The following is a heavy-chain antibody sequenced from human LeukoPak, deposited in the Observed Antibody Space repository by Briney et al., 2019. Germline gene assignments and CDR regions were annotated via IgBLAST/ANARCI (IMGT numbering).Heavy chain of an antibody. V-gene: IGHV3-30-3*01. CDR3: ARVSIEDEFDY. Sequence: GGSLRLSCAASGFTFSSYAMHWVRQAPGKGLEWVAVISYDGSNKYYADSVKGRFTISRDNSKNTLYLQMNSLRAEDTAVYYCARVSIEDEFDYWGQGTLVTVPS. J-gene: IGHJ4*02. CDR1: GFTFSSYA. D-gene: IGHD3-3*02. CDR2: ISYDGSNK.